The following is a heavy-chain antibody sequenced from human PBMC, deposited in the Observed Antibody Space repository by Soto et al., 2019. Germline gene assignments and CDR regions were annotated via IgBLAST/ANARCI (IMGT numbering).Heavy chain of an antibody. CDR2: IYWNDDK. V-gene: IGHV2-5*01. CDR3: RSASETAVAGIFGFDP. CDR1: GFSLRTSGVG. J-gene: IGHJ5*02. Sequence: KESGPTLVNPTQTLTLTCTFSGFSLRTSGVGVGWIRQPPGKALEWLALIYWNDDKRYSPSLKSRLTITKDTSKNQVVLTMTNMAPVATATYYGRSASETAVAGIFGFDPWGQETLATVSS. D-gene: IGHD6-19*01.